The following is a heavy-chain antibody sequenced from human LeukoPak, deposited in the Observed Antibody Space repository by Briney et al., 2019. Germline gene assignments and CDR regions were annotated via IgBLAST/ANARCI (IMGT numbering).Heavy chain of an antibody. CDR1: GFTFSSHW. CDR3: ARDLSGIAGYTYGRGIDY. CDR2: IKKDGSEK. Sequence: GGSLRLSCAASGFTFSSHWMSWVRQAPGKGLEWVANIKKDGSEKYYVDDVKGRFTISRDNAKTSLYLQMNSLRAEDTAVYYCARDLSGIAGYTYGRGIDYWGQGTLVTVSS. J-gene: IGHJ4*02. D-gene: IGHD5-18*01. V-gene: IGHV3-7*01.